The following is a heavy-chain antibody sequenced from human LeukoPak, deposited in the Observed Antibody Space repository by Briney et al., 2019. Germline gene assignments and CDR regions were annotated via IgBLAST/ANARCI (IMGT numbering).Heavy chain of an antibody. J-gene: IGHJ4*02. D-gene: IGHD2-8*02. CDR2: IKQDGSEQ. CDR3: AKPGVLAAPYYFDY. Sequence: GGPLRLSCAASGFTFSSYWMNWVRQAPGKGLEWVANIKQDGSEQHYAGSVKGRFTISRDNAKNSLYLQMNSLRAEDTAVYYCAKPGVLAAPYYFDYWGQGTLVSVSS. V-gene: IGHV3-7*03. CDR1: GFTFSSYW.